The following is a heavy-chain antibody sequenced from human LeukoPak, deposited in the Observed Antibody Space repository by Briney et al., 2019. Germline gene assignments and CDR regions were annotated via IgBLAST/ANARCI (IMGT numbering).Heavy chain of an antibody. J-gene: IGHJ4*02. CDR1: GFTFSSYA. V-gene: IGHV3-23*01. D-gene: IGHD5-24*01. Sequence: WGSLRLSCAASGFTFSSYALSWVRQAPGKGLEWVSAISGSGGSTYYADSVKGRFTISRDNSKNTLYLQTNSLRAEDTAVYYCAKVQEMDTILPPFHYWGQGTLVTVSS. CDR2: ISGSGGST. CDR3: AKVQEMDTILPPFHY.